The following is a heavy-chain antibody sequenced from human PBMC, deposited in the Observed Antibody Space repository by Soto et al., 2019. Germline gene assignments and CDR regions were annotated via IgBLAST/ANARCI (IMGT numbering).Heavy chain of an antibody. CDR3: ARVRLTNWNGRDAFDI. J-gene: IGHJ3*02. V-gene: IGHV3-21*01. CDR1: GFTFSDFW. D-gene: IGHD1-20*01. Sequence: GGSLILSCAASGFTFSDFWMTWVRQAPGKGLEWVSSISSSSSYIYYADSVKGRFTISRDNAKNSLYLQMNSLRAEDTAVYYCARVRLTNWNGRDAFDIWGQGTMVTVSS. CDR2: ISSSSSYI.